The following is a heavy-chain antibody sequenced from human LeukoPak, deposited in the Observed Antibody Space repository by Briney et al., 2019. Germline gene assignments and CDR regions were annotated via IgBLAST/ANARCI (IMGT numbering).Heavy chain of an antibody. V-gene: IGHV4-39*01. D-gene: IGHD3-10*01. CDR3: ARTRYYYNSRSYGAPYYFDY. J-gene: IGHJ4*02. CDR2: VYYSGST. Sequence: SETLSLTCTVSGGSISSTSYYWGWIRQLPGKGLEWIGTVYYSGSTYCNPSLKSRVTISVDTSKNQFSLKLSSVTAADTAVHYCARTRYYYNSRSYGAPYYFDYWGQGTLVTVSS. CDR1: GGSISSTSYY.